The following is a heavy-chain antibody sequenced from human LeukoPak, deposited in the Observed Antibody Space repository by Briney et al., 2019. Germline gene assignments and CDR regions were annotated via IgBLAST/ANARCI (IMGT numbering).Heavy chain of an antibody. D-gene: IGHD3-10*02. CDR3: AREDEGLFGELYYGMDV. J-gene: IGHJ6*04. CDR1: AFTFSSYA. CDR2: ISSSGSTV. Sequence: PGGSLRLSCAAAAFTFSSYAMNWVRQAPGKGLEWVSYISSSGSTVYYADSVKGRFTISRDNAKNSLYLQMNSLRAEDTAVYYCAREDEGLFGELYYGMDVWGKGATVTVSS. V-gene: IGHV3-48*03.